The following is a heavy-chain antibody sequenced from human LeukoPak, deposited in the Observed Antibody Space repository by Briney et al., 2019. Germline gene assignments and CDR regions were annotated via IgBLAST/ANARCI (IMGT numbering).Heavy chain of an antibody. CDR1: GFSISSNYY. CDR3: ARINAPVATFDC. Sequence: PSETLSLTCAVSGFSISSNYYGAWIRQTPGKGLEWIATITHSGNTYYISSLESRLTISLDTSKRHFSLRLTSVTAADTAVYYCARINAPVATFDCWGRGTLVAVSS. V-gene: IGHV4-38-2*01. J-gene: IGHJ4*02. D-gene: IGHD2-21*01. CDR2: ITHSGNT.